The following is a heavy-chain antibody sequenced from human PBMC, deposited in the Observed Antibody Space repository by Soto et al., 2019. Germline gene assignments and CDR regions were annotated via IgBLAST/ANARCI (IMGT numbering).Heavy chain of an antibody. CDR2: IYYSGST. CDR1: GGSISSSSYY. Sequence: ASETLSLTCTVSGGSISSSSYYWGWIRQPPGKGLEWIGSIYYSGSTYYNPSLKSRVTISVDTSKNQFSLKLSSVTAADTAVYYCATNYAYYYYGMDVWGQGTTVTVSS. J-gene: IGHJ6*02. CDR3: ATNYAYYYYGMDV. V-gene: IGHV4-39*01. D-gene: IGHD4-4*01.